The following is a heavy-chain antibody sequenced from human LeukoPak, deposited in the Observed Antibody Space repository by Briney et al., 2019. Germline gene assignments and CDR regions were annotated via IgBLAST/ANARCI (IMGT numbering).Heavy chain of an antibody. CDR3: ARGGVHSNPRNWFDP. CDR1: GFTVSSNY. CDR2: IYSGGST. V-gene: IGHV3-53*04. J-gene: IGHJ5*02. Sequence: GGSLRLSCAASGFTVSSNYMSWVRQAPGKGLEWVSVIYSGGSTYYADSVKGRFTISRHNSKNTLYLQMNSLRAEDTAVYYCARGGVHSNPRNWFDPWGQGTLVTVSS. D-gene: IGHD4-11*01.